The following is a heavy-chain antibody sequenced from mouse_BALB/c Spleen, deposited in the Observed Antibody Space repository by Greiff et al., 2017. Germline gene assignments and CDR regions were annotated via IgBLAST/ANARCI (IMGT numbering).Heavy chain of an antibody. CDR1: GYTFTDYN. CDR3: ARGGYYGYYYAMDY. D-gene: IGHD1-1*01. CDR2: IYPYNGGT. Sequence: VQLQQSGPELVKPGASVKISCKASGYTFTDYNMHWVKQSHGKSLEWIGYIYPYNGGTGYNQKFKSKATLTVDNSSSTAYMELRSLTSEDSAVYYCARGGYYGYYYAMDYWGQGTSVTVSS. V-gene: IGHV1S29*02. J-gene: IGHJ4*01.